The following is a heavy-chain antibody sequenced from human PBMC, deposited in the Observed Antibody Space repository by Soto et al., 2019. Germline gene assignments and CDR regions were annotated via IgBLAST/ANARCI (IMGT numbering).Heavy chain of an antibody. J-gene: IGHJ3*02. CDR1: GGTCSSYA. Sequence: QVQLVQSGAEVKKPGSSVKVSCKASGGTCSSYAISWVRQAPGHGLEWMGGIIPIFGTANYAQKFQGRVTITADESTSTAYMERSSLRYEATAVYYCARGRRTAMVKKFAFDIWGQGTMVTVSS. V-gene: IGHV1-69*01. CDR2: IIPIFGTA. D-gene: IGHD5-18*01. CDR3: ARGRRTAMVKKFAFDI.